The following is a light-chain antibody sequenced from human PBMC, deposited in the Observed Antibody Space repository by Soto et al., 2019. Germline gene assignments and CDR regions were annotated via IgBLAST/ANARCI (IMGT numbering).Light chain of an antibody. CDR2: ATS. J-gene: IGKJ1*01. Sequence: DIQMTQSPSSLSASVGDRVTITCRASQNIRSYLNWYQQKPGKAPQLLIYATSSLQTGVPSRFSASRPGTDFSLIIIDLQPQDSASYYSPQRYSSRWTSGRGTKVEI. CDR1: QNIRSY. V-gene: IGKV1-39*01. CDR3: PQRYSSRWT.